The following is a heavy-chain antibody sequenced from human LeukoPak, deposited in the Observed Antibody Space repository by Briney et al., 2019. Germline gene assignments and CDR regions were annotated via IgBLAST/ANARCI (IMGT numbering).Heavy chain of an antibody. Sequence: SETLSLTCAVYGGSFRGYYWSWIRQPPGKGLEWIGTIYYSGSTYHNPSLKSRVTISVDTSKNQFSLKLSSVTAADTAVYYCARYCSSTTCYTFDYWGQGTLVTVSA. J-gene: IGHJ4*02. CDR1: GGSFRGYY. CDR2: IYYSGST. CDR3: ARYCSSTTCYTFDY. D-gene: IGHD2-2*02. V-gene: IGHV4-34*01.